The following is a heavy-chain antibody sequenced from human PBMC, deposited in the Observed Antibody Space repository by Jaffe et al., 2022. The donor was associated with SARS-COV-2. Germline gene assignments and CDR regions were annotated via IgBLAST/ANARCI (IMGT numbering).Heavy chain of an antibody. CDR1: GFTFSNYA. J-gene: IGHJ4*02. V-gene: IGHV3-23*01. D-gene: IGHD1-26*01. CDR3: AKRGVGATSED. CDR2: VNGGGGST. Sequence: EVQLLESGGGLVQPGGSLRLSCAASGFTFSNYAMSWVRQAPGKGLEWVSAVNGGGGSTYYADSVKGRFTISKDNSKNTLYLQMNSLRAEDTAIYYCAKRGVGATSEDWGQGTLVTVSS.